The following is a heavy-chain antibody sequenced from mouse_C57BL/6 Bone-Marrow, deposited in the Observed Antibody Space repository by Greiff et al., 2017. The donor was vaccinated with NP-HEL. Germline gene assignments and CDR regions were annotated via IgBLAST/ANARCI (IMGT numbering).Heavy chain of an antibody. D-gene: IGHD1-2*01. CDR1: GYTFTSYW. J-gene: IGHJ1*03. Sequence: QVQLQQPGAELVKPGASVKMSCKASGYTFTSYWITWVKQRPGQGLEWIGDIYPGSGSTNYNEKFKSKATLTVDTSSSTAYMQLSGLTSEDSAVYYCAREDSHYYGPLYWYFDVWGTGTTVTVSS. CDR2: IYPGSGST. V-gene: IGHV1-55*01. CDR3: AREDSHYYGPLYWYFDV.